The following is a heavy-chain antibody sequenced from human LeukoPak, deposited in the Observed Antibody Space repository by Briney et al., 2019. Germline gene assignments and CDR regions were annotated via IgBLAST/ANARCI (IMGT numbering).Heavy chain of an antibody. CDR3: AGGGGSYYFDS. Sequence: PGGSLRLSCAASGFTFSDYYMSWIRQAPGKGLEWVSYISSGGGVMYYADSVKGRFTISRDNAKNSLYLQVNSLRAEDTAVYYCAGGGGSYYFDSWGQGTLVTVSS. CDR1: GFTFSDYY. D-gene: IGHD1-26*01. V-gene: IGHV3-11*04. CDR2: ISSGGGVM. J-gene: IGHJ4*02.